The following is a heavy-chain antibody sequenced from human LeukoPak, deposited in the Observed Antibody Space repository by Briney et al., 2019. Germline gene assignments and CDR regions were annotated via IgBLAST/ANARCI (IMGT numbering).Heavy chain of an antibody. J-gene: IGHJ3*02. Sequence: VASVKVSCKASGGTFSSYAISWVRQAPGQGLEWMGGIIPIFGTANYAQKFQGRVTITADESTSTAYMELSSLRSEDTAVYYCARTGSVPTGGRPPHDAFDIWGQGTMVTVSS. CDR3: ARTGSVPTGGRPPHDAFDI. CDR1: GGTFSSYA. V-gene: IGHV1-69*13. D-gene: IGHD1-14*01. CDR2: IIPIFGTA.